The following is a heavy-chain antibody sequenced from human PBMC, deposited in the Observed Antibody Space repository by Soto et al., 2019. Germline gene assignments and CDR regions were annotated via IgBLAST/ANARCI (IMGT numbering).Heavy chain of an antibody. J-gene: IGHJ4*02. Sequence: QVQLLQSGAEVKKPGASVKVSCKASGYTFTSYYMHWVRQAPGQGLEWMGIINPSGGSTSYAQKFQDRVTMARDTYTRAVYVELSSLRSEDTAVYYFASFRGSGYSSPFDYWGQGTLVTVSS. CDR1: GYTFTSYY. V-gene: IGHV1-46*01. CDR2: INPSGGST. D-gene: IGHD3-3*01. CDR3: ASFRGSGYSSPFDY.